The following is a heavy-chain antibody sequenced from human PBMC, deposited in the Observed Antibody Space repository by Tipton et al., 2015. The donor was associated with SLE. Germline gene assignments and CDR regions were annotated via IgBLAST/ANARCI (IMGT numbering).Heavy chain of an antibody. D-gene: IGHD1-14*01. Sequence: TLSLTCVVHGGSFSGYYWSWIRQPPGKGLEWIGEINHSGSSNSNPPLKSRVTMSVGTSKNQFSLNLTSVTAADTAVYYCARDEPSANYLYWGRGTLVTVSS. CDR1: GGSFSGYY. CDR3: ARDEPSANYLY. CDR2: INHSGSS. V-gene: IGHV4-34*01. J-gene: IGHJ4*02.